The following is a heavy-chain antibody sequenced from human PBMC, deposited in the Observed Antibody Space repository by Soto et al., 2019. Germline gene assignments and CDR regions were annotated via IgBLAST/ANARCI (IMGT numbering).Heavy chain of an antibody. J-gene: IGHJ4*02. D-gene: IGHD1-1*01. CDR3: ARTGDGHHDFLDY. CDR1: GFTFSSYW. CDR2: INQDGNED. Sequence: GGSLRLSCAASGFTFSSYWMSWVRQAPGKGLEWVANINQDGNEDNLLDSVKGRFTISRDNAKNSLFLQMNSLRVDDTAVYYCARTGDGHHDFLDYWGQGALVTVSS. V-gene: IGHV3-7*01.